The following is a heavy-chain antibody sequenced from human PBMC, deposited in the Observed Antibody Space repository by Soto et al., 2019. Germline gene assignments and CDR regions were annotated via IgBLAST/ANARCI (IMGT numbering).Heavy chain of an antibody. CDR3: AKTLGPHYDFWSGYYTGLDY. V-gene: IGHV3-30*18. Sequence: GGSLRLSCAASGFTFSSYGMHWVRQAPGKGLEWVAVISYDGSNKYYADSVKGRFTISRDNSKNTLYLQMNSLRAEDTAVYYCAKTLGPHYDFWSGYYTGLDYWGQGTLVTVSS. CDR1: GFTFSSYG. J-gene: IGHJ4*02. D-gene: IGHD3-3*01. CDR2: ISYDGSNK.